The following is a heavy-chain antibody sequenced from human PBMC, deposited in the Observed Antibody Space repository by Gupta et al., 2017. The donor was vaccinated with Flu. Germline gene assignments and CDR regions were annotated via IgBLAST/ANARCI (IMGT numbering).Heavy chain of an antibody. CDR1: SSY. Sequence: SSYLQWVRQAPGKGLAWVSRINPDGSSTTYAESVKGRFTISRDNAKNTLYLQMNSLGDDDTAVYYCATVTSGCWGQGTLVTVSS. V-gene: IGHV3-74*03. CDR2: INPDGSST. D-gene: IGHD4-17*01. J-gene: IGHJ4*02. CDR3: ATVTSGC.